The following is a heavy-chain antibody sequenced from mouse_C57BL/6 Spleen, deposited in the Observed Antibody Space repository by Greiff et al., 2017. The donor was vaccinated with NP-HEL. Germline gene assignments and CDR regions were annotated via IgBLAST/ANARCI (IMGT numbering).Heavy chain of an antibody. J-gene: IGHJ2*01. D-gene: IGHD1-1*02. CDR3: ASGYGYFDY. CDR1: GFNIQNTY. V-gene: IGHV14-3*01. CDR2: IDPANGNT. Sequence: LVESVAELVRPGASVKLSCTASGFNIQNTYMHWVKQRPEQGLEWIGRIDPANGNTKYAPKFQGKATITADTSSNTAYLQLSSLTSEDTAIYYCASGYGYFDYWGQGTTLTVSS.